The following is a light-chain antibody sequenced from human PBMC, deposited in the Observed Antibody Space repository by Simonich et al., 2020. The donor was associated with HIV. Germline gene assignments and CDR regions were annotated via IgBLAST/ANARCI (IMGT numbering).Light chain of an antibody. J-gene: IGKJ4*01. CDR2: GAS. Sequence: EIVMTQSPATLSVSPGERATLSCRSSQGVSINLVWYQQEPGQGPRLLITGASTRATCIPARFRGSGSGTEFTLTISSMQSEDFAVYYCQQYNSWPTFGGGTKVEIK. CDR1: QGVSIN. CDR3: QQYNSWPT. V-gene: IGKV3-15*01.